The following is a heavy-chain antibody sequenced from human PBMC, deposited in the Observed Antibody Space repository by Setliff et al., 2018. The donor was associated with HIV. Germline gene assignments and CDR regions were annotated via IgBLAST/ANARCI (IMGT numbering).Heavy chain of an antibody. Sequence: GGSLRLSCAASGFTLSDHWMHWVRQVPGKGLVWVSRTNNDGSITNYADFVKDRFTMSRDSAKNTLYLQMNSLRVEDTAVYYCVKWNYPNSWGQGTLV. J-gene: IGHJ4*02. V-gene: IGHV3-74*01. CDR3: VKWNYPNS. CDR1: GFTLSDHW. CDR2: TNNDGSIT. D-gene: IGHD1-7*01.